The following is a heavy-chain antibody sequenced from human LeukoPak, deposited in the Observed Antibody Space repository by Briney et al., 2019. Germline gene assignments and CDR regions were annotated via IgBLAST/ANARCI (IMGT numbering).Heavy chain of an antibody. CDR3: ASDRIYRYYFDY. J-gene: IGHJ4*02. Sequence: SVKVSCKASGDTFSSYAISWMRQAPGQGLEWMGGIIPIFGTANYAQKFQGRVTITADESTSTAYMELSSLRSEDTAVYYCASDRIYRYYFDYWGQGTLVTVSS. D-gene: IGHD2-15*01. CDR1: GDTFSSYA. CDR2: IIPIFGTA. V-gene: IGHV1-69*01.